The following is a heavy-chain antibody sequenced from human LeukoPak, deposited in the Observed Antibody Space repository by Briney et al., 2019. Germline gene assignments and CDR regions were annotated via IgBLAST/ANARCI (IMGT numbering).Heavy chain of an antibody. D-gene: IGHD3-22*01. CDR1: GYTFSSYY. CDR3: AREPWDYDSSGYYYDC. J-gene: IGHJ4*02. CDR2: INPSGGST. V-gene: IGHV1-46*01. Sequence: GASVKVSCKASGYTFSSYYMHWVRQAPGQGLEWMGIINPSGGSTTYAQKFQGRVTMTRDTSTSTVYMELSSLTSEDTAVYYCAREPWDYDSSGYYYDCWGQGTLVTVSS.